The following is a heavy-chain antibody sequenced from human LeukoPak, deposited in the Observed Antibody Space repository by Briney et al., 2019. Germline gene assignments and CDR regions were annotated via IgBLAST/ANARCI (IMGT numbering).Heavy chain of an antibody. Sequence: GGSLRLSCAASEFTFSSYWMHWVRQAPGKELVWVSRINTDGSSTNYADSVKGRFTISRYNAKDTLFLQMNSLRAEDTAVYYCARGLQGIDYWGQGTLVTVSS. CDR2: INTDGSST. V-gene: IGHV3-74*01. D-gene: IGHD4-11*01. CDR3: ARGLQGIDY. J-gene: IGHJ4*02. CDR1: EFTFSSYW.